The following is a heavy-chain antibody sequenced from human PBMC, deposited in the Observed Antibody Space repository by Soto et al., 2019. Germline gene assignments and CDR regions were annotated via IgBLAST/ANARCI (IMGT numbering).Heavy chain of an antibody. CDR3: LGGIGYSYGYHAFDL. CDR1: GFTFSDNI. D-gene: IGHD5-18*01. Sequence: LRLSCAASGFTFSDNILHWVRQAPGKGLEWLAFISADGDAKYYADSVKGRFTISRDNSKNTLYLQMNSLRREDTSVYYCLGGIGYSYGYHAFDLWRQRTMVTVPS. V-gene: IGHV3-30-3*01. J-gene: IGHJ3*01. CDR2: ISADGDAK.